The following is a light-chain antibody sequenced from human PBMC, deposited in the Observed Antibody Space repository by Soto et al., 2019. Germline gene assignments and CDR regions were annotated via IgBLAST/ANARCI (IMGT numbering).Light chain of an antibody. CDR1: QSVSSY. J-gene: IGKJ2*01. V-gene: IGKV3-11*01. CDR2: DAS. CDR3: QQRSNGPPMYT. Sequence: EIVLTQSPATLSLSPGERATLSCRASQSVSSYLAWYQQKPGQAPRLLIYDASNRATGIPARFSGSGSGTDFTLTISRLEPEDFAVYYCQQRSNGPPMYTFGKGTKLEIK.